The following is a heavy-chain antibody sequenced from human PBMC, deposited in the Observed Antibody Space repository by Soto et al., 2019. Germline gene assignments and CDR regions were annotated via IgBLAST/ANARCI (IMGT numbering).Heavy chain of an antibody. CDR2: IYSGGST. J-gene: IGHJ6*02. V-gene: IGHV3-53*04. CDR1: GFTVSSNY. Sequence: GGSLRLSCAASGFTVSSNYMSWVRQAPGKGLEWVSVIYSGGSTYYADSVKGRFTISRHNSKNTLYLQMNSLRAEDTAVYSCARAGGIAAAGDYYYYGMDVWGQGTTVTVSS. CDR3: ARAGGIAAAGDYYYYGMDV. D-gene: IGHD6-13*01.